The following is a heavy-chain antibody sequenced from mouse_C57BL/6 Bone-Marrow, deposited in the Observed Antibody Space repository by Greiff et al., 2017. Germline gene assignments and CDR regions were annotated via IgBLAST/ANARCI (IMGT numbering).Heavy chain of an antibody. J-gene: IGHJ4*01. CDR2: ISSGGSYP. CDR1: GFTFSSYC. Sequence: EVHLVESGGDLVKPGGSLKLSCAASGFTFSSYCMSWVRQTPDKRLEWVATISSGGSYPYSPDSVQGRFTISRDNAKNTLYLQMSSLKSEDTAMDYCARHDGFYYYAMDYWGQGTSVTGSS. D-gene: IGHD2-3*01. CDR3: ARHDGFYYYAMDY. V-gene: IGHV5-6*01.